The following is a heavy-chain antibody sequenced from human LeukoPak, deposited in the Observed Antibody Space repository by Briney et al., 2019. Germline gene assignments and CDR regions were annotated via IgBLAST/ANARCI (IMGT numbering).Heavy chain of an antibody. Sequence: GGSLRLSCAASGFTLSTYEMNWVRQAPGKGLEWVSYISISGGAKYYADSVEGRFTISRANAKNSLYLQMSSLRVEDTAVYYCSRDGPGDYWGQGTLVTVSS. CDR2: ISISGGAK. CDR3: SRDGPGDY. V-gene: IGHV3-48*03. CDR1: GFTLSTYE. D-gene: IGHD1-14*01. J-gene: IGHJ4*02.